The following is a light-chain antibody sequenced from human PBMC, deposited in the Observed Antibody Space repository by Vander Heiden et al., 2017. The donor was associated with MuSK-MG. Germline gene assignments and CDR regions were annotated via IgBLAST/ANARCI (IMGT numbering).Light chain of an antibody. CDR1: QSVSSTY. V-gene: IGKV3-20*01. Sequence: EIVLTQSPGTLSLSPGERATLSCRASQSVSSTYLAWYQQKPGQAPRLLIYGASSRATGIPDRFSGSGSGTDFTLTISRLEPEDFAVYYCQHYGDFPQTFGQGTKLEI. CDR3: QHYGDFPQT. CDR2: GAS. J-gene: IGKJ2*01.